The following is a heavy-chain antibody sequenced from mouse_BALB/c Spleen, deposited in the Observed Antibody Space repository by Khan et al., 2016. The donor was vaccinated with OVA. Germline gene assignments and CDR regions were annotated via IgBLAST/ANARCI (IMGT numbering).Heavy chain of an antibody. V-gene: IGHV1-4*01. CDR3: VRGGAYYRSDGWFAY. Sequence: VQLQESGAELARPGASVKMSCKASGYTFTTYTIHWVKQRPGQGLEWIGYIIPSNDYTNYNQKFKDRATLTADKSSSTAYMQLSRLTSEDSAVYYCVRGGAYYRSDGWFAYWGQGTLVTVSA. CDR1: GYTFTTYT. J-gene: IGHJ3*01. D-gene: IGHD2-14*01. CDR2: IIPSNDYT.